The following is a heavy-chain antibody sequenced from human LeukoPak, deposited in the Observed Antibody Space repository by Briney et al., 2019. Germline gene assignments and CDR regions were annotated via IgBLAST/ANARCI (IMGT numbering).Heavy chain of an antibody. CDR3: ARDQEGIVVVPAAINYYYYGMDV. Sequence: PGGSLRLSCAASGFTFSSYAMHWVRQAPGKGLERVAVISYDGSNKYYADSVKGRFTISRDNSKNTLYLQMNSLRAEDTAVYYCARDQEGIVVVPAAINYYYYGMDVWGKGTTVTVSS. CDR1: GFTFSSYA. J-gene: IGHJ6*04. V-gene: IGHV3-30*04. D-gene: IGHD2-2*02. CDR2: ISYDGSNK.